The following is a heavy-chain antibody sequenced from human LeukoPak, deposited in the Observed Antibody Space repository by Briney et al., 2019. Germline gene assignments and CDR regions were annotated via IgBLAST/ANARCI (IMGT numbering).Heavy chain of an antibody. CDR1: GGSISSYY. J-gene: IGHJ4*02. V-gene: IGHV4-59*08. Sequence: SETLSLTCTVSGGSISSYYWSWVRQFPGKGLEWIGYISDSGSTNYSPSLESRVTISVDTSKNKFFLILSSVTAADTAVYYCARRGGTVVGDTGYHYWYFDNWGQGTLVTVSS. CDR2: ISDSGST. CDR3: ARRGGTVVGDTGYHYWYFDN. D-gene: IGHD5-12*01.